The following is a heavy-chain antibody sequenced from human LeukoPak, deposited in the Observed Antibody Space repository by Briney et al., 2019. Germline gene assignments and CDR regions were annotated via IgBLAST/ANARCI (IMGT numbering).Heavy chain of an antibody. CDR1: GFTFSSYA. Sequence: GGSLRLSCAASGFTFSSYAMHWVRQAPGKGLEWVAVISYDGSNKYYADSVKGRFTISRDNSKNTLYLQMNSLRAEDTAVYYCARYFRTATTSGYFDYWGQGTLVTVSS. V-gene: IGHV3-30*04. J-gene: IGHJ4*02. CDR3: ARYFRTATTSGYFDY. CDR2: ISYDGSNK. D-gene: IGHD5-24*01.